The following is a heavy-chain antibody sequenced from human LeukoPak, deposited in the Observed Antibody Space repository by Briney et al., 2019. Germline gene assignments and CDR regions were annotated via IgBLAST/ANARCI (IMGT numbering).Heavy chain of an antibody. V-gene: IGHV1-69*13. D-gene: IGHD2-21*01. CDR3: ARVGGDHHYYYGKDV. CDR2: IIPIFGTA. CDR1: GGTFSSYA. J-gene: IGHJ6*02. Sequence: ASVKVSCKASGGTFSSYAISWVRQAPGQGLEWMGGIIPIFGTANYAQKFQGRVTITADESTSTAYMELSSLRSEDTAVYYCARVGGDHHYYYGKDVWGQGTTVTVTS.